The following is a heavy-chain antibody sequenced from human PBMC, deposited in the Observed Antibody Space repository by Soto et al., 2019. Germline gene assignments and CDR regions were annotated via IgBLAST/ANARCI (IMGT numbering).Heavy chain of an antibody. CDR2: IFYSGTS. J-gene: IGHJ6*04. CDR3: ARDERVATAPSPYYYYLMDV. V-gene: IGHV4-30-4*01. CDR1: GGSIRSGNYF. Sequence: SETLSLTCTVSGGSIRSGNYFWSWIRQPPGKGLEWIGDIFYSGTSHYNPSLQSRVAISVDASRNQFSLRLTSVTAADTAVYYCARDERVATAPSPYYYYLMDVWGKGTKVTVAS. D-gene: IGHD5-12*01.